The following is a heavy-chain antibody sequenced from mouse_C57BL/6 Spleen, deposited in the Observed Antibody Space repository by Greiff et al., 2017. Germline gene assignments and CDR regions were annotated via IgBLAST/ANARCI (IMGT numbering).Heavy chain of an antibody. CDR3: TRDTHSNYVYYYAMDY. D-gene: IGHD2-5*01. CDR1: GFTFSSYA. Sequence: EVQWVESGEGLVKPGGSLKLSCAASGFTFSSYAMSWVRQTPEKRLEWVAYISSGGDYIYYADTVKGRFTISRDNARNTLYLQMSSLKSEDTAMYYCTRDTHSNYVYYYAMDYWGQGTSVTVSS. J-gene: IGHJ4*01. V-gene: IGHV5-9-1*02. CDR2: ISSGGDYI.